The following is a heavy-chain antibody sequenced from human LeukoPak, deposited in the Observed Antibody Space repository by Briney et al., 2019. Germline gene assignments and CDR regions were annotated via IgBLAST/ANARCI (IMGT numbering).Heavy chain of an antibody. CDR2: TYYTGST. V-gene: IGHV4-39*01. D-gene: IGHD6-13*01. CDR1: GGSISSRSYY. CDR3: ARLGAAPGPPHYFYYGMDV. Sequence: PSETLSLTCSVSGGSISSRSYYWGWVRQPPGKGLEWIGSTYYTGSTYYNPSLRSRVSISGDTSKNQVSLKVNSVTAAVTAVYYCARLGAAPGPPHYFYYGMDVWGQGTTVTVS. J-gene: IGHJ6*02.